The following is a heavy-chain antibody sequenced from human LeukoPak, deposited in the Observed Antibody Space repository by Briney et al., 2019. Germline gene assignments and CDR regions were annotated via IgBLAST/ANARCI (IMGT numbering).Heavy chain of an antibody. V-gene: IGHV3-48*04. CDR2: ISSSNTI. D-gene: IGHD2-2*01. Sequence: GGSLRLSCAASGFTFSSYSMNWVRQAPGKGLEWVAYISSSNTIYYADSVKGRFTISRDNARNSLFLQMNSLRAEDTAVYYCARDLRYCSSASCSENGAFDIWGQGTMVTVSS. CDR1: GFTFSSYS. CDR3: ARDLRYCSSASCSENGAFDI. J-gene: IGHJ3*02.